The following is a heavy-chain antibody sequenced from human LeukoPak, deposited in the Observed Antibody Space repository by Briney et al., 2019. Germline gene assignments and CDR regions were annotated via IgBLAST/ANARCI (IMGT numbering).Heavy chain of an antibody. V-gene: IGHV4-30-4*01. CDR2: IYYSGST. CDR3: AREVPWVWNFDL. CDR1: GGSISSGDYY. Sequence: TSQTLSLTCTVSGGSISSGDYYWSWIRQPPGTGLEWIGYIYYSGSTYYNPSLKGRVTISVDTSKNQFSLKLNSVTAADTAVYYCAREVPWVWNFDLWGRGTLVTVSS. D-gene: IGHD1-26*01. J-gene: IGHJ2*01.